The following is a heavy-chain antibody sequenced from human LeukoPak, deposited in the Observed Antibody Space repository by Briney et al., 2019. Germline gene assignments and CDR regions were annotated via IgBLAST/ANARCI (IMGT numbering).Heavy chain of an antibody. Sequence: SETLSLTCAVYGGSFSGYYWSWIRQPPGKGLEWVGEINHSGSTNYNPSLKSRVTISVDTSKNQFSLKLSSVTAADTAVYYCARRRSGSSNPSRYYYYMDVWGKGTTVTVSS. V-gene: IGHV4-34*01. CDR1: GGSFSGYY. D-gene: IGHD1-26*01. CDR2: INHSGST. CDR3: ARRRSGSSNPSRYYYYMDV. J-gene: IGHJ6*03.